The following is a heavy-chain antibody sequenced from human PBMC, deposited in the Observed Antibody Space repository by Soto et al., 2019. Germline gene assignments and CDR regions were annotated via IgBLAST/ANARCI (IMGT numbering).Heavy chain of an antibody. D-gene: IGHD6-13*01. CDR2: TYYRSKWYN. CDR1: GDSVSSNSAA. V-gene: IGHV6-1*01. Sequence: SQTLSLTCAISGDSVSSNSAAWNWIRQSPSRGLEWLGRTYYRSKWYNDYAVPVKSRITINPDTSKNQFYLQLNSVTPEDTAVYYCARDTIAAAGTDYYYGMDVWGQGNTVTVSS. CDR3: ARDTIAAAGTDYYYGMDV. J-gene: IGHJ6*02.